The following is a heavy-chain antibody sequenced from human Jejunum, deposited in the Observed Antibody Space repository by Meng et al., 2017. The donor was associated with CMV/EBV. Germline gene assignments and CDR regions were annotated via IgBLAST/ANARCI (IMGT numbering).Heavy chain of an antibody. Sequence: YTFSGYQMHWVQQAPGQGLEWMGWINPHSGGTKYAQKFQGRVTMTRDTSVNTAYMELSRLRSDDTAVYYCARDQGDSGNQYWLDPWGQGTLVTVSS. V-gene: IGHV1-2*02. CDR1: YTFSGYQ. CDR3: ARDQGDSGNQYWLDP. CDR2: INPHSGGT. J-gene: IGHJ5*02. D-gene: IGHD5-12*01.